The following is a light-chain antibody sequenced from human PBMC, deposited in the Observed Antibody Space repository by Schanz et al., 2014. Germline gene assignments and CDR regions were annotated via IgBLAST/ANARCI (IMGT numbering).Light chain of an antibody. CDR2: GAS. Sequence: IVLTQSPATLSVSPGERATLSCRASQSVSSNLAWYQQKPGQAPRLLIFGASTRATGIPDRFSGSGSGTDFTLTIGRLEPEDFAVYYCQQYVSSPRTFGQGTKVEVK. CDR3: QQYVSSPRT. V-gene: IGKV3-20*01. CDR1: QSVSSN. J-gene: IGKJ1*01.